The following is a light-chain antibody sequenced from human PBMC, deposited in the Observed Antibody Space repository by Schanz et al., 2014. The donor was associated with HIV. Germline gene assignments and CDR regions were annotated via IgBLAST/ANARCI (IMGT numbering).Light chain of an antibody. Sequence: ENVLTQSPGTLSLSPGERATISCRASQSVKSSYLAWYQQKLGQAPRLLIYGASSRATGVPARFSGSGSGTDFTLNISNLQSEDFAVYYCQQYNNWPPAFGQGTKVEIK. V-gene: IGKV3-15*01. CDR2: GAS. J-gene: IGKJ1*01. CDR1: QSVKSSY. CDR3: QQYNNWPPA.